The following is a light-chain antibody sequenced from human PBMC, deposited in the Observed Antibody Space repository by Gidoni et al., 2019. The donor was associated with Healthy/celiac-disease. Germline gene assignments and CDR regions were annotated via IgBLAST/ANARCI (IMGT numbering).Light chain of an antibody. CDR1: LSVSNY. J-gene: IGKJ3*01. CDR3: QQYGTSPFT. V-gene: IGKV3-20*01. Sequence: EIVLTQSPDTLSLSPGERATLSCRASLSVSNYLAWYQRKSGQAPRLLIYDVASRAIGIPDRFSGNGSGTDFTLTISRLEPEDFAVYYCQQYGTSPFTFGPGAKVDIK. CDR2: DVA.